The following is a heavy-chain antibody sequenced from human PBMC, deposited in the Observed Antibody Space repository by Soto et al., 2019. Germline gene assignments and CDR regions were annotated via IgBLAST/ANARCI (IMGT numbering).Heavy chain of an antibody. V-gene: IGHV4-28*03. CDR3: ARGGLSYYDILTGYYN. Sequence: PSETLSLTCAVSGYSISSSNWWGWIRQPPGKGLEWIGYIYYSGSTYYNPSLKSRVTMSVDTSKNQFSLKLSSVTAVDTAVYYCARGGLSYYDILTGYYNWGQGTLVTVS. J-gene: IGHJ4*02. CDR1: GYSISSSNW. CDR2: IYYSGST. D-gene: IGHD3-9*01.